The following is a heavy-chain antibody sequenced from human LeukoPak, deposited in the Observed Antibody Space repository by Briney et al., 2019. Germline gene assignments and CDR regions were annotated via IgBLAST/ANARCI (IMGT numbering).Heavy chain of an antibody. CDR2: INPNSGGT. D-gene: IGHD3-10*01. CDR3: ARDGGYYYGSGSYSN. Sequence: ASVKVSCKASGYTFTGYYMHWVRQAPGRGLEWMGWINPNSGGTNYAQKFQGRVTMTRDTSISTAYMELSRLRSDDTAVYYCARDGGYYYGSGSYSNWGQGTLVTVSS. J-gene: IGHJ4*02. CDR1: GYTFTGYY. V-gene: IGHV1-2*02.